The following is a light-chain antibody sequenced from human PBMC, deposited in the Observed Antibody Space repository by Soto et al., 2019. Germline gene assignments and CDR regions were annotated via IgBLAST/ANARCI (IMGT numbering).Light chain of an antibody. CDR1: QSVSSN. CDR3: QQYNNWPPWT. Sequence: EIVMTQSPATLSVSPGERATRSCRASQSVSSNLAWYQQKPGQAPRLLIYGASTRATGIPARFSGSGSGTEFTLIISSLQSEDFAVYYCQQYNNWPPWTFGQGTKVEIK. V-gene: IGKV3-15*01. J-gene: IGKJ1*01. CDR2: GAS.